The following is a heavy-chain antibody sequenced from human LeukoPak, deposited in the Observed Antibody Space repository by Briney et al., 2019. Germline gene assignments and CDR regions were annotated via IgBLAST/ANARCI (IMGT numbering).Heavy chain of an antibody. V-gene: IGHV3-23*01. CDR1: GFTFSSYA. Sequence: GGSLRLSCAASGFTFSSYAMSWVRQAPGKGLEWVSGISGSGGSTYYADPVKGRFTISRDNSKNTLYLQMNSLRADDTAVYYCAKVTYGSGTYGAFDSWGQGTLVTVSS. CDR2: ISGSGGST. J-gene: IGHJ4*02. D-gene: IGHD3-10*01. CDR3: AKVTYGSGTYGAFDS.